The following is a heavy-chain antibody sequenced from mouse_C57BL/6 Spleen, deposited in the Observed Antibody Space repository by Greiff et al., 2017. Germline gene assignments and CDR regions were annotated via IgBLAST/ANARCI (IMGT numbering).Heavy chain of an antibody. D-gene: IGHD2-3*01. Sequence: EVQVVESEGGLVQPGSSMKLSCTASGFTFSDYYMAWVRQVPEKGLEWVANINYDGSSTYYLDSLKSRFIISRDNAKNILYLQMSSLKSEDTATYYGSRADGYHYAMDYWGQGTSVTVSS. CDR2: INYDGSST. V-gene: IGHV5-16*01. CDR1: GFTFSDYY. J-gene: IGHJ4*01. CDR3: SRADGYHYAMDY.